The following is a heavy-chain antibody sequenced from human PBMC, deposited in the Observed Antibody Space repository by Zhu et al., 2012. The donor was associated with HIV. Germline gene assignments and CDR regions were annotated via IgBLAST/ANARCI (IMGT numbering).Heavy chain of an antibody. CDR1: GYDIRNDYY. CDR2: IYHSGTT. V-gene: IGHV4-38-2*02. CDR3: ARGGFYYENFGAFDL. D-gene: IGHD3-22*01. Sequence: QVQLQESGPGSVKPSKTLSLTCSLSGYDIRNDYYWGWIRQPPGKDLEWLGSIYHSGTTYYNPSLKSRVTILVDMAENQFSLKVTSVTAADTAVYYCARGGFYYENFGAFDLWGLGTTVTVSS. J-gene: IGHJ3*01.